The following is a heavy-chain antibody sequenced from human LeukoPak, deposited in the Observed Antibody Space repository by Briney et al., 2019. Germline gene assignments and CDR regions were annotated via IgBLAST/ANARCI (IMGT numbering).Heavy chain of an antibody. V-gene: IGHV1-18*01. CDR2: ISGYNGNT. CDR3: AREYRYCSGGDCSWPNSGMDV. Sequence: GASVEVSCKASGYTFTSNGISWVRQAPGQGPEWMGWISGYNGNTNYAQKFQGRVTMTTDTSTRTADLELRGLRSDDTAVYYCAREYRYCSGGDCSWPNSGMDVWGQGTTVTVSS. J-gene: IGHJ6*02. D-gene: IGHD2-15*01. CDR1: GYTFTSNG.